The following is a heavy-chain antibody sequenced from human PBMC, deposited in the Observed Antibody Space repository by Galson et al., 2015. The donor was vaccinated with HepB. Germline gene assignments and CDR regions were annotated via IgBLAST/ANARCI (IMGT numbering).Heavy chain of an antibody. CDR1: AYTFTKFI. CDR3: ARARIIPGGYYFDY. V-gene: IGHV1-18*01. CDR2: INPYNNKR. D-gene: IGHD2-21*01. J-gene: IGHJ4*02. Sequence: SVKVSCKASAYTFTKFIVNWVRQAPGQELEWMGWINPYNNKRNYGQKFQGRLTMTTDTSTSTAYMELRSLRSDDTAVYYCARARIIPGGYYFDYWGQGTLVTVSS.